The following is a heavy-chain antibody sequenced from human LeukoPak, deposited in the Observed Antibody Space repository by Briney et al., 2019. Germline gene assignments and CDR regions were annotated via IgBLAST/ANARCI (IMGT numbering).Heavy chain of an antibody. J-gene: IGHJ6*02. CDR2: IYYSGST. CDR1: GGSISSYY. CDR3: ASYRGYDIESYGMDV. V-gene: IGHV4-59*01. D-gene: IGHD5-12*01. Sequence: SETLSLTCTVSGGSISSYYWSWIRQPPGKGLEWIGYIYYSGSTNYNPSLKSRVTISVDTSKNQFSLKLSSVTAADTAVYYCASYRGYDIESYGMDVWGQGTTVTVSS.